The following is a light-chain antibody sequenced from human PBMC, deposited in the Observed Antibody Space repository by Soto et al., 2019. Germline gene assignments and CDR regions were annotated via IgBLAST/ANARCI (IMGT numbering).Light chain of an antibody. Sequence: EIVLTQSPGTLSLSPGERATLPCRASQSISSNSLAWYQQKPGHPPRLLIYGASNRAPGIPDRFSGSGSGTDFTLTVSRLEPEDFAVYYCQPHGISPFTCGPGTKVDIK. V-gene: IGKV3-20*01. CDR3: QPHGISPFT. CDR2: GAS. J-gene: IGKJ3*01. CDR1: QSISSNS.